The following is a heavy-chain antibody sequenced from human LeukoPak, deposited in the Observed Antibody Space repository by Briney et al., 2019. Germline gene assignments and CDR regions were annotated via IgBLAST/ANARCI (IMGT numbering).Heavy chain of an antibody. Sequence: ASVKVSCKASGYTFTSYGISWVRQAPGQGLEWMRWISANNGNTNYAQNLQGRVTMTTDTSTSTAYMELRSLTSDDTAVYYCARDRVVVARYVDYWGQGTLVTVSS. D-gene: IGHD3-22*01. V-gene: IGHV1-18*01. CDR2: ISANNGNT. CDR1: GYTFTSYG. J-gene: IGHJ4*02. CDR3: ARDRVVVARYVDY.